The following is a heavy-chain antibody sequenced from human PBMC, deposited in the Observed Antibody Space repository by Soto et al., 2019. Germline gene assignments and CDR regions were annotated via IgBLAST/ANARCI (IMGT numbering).Heavy chain of an antibody. J-gene: IGHJ6*02. Sequence: QVQLVQSGAEVKEPGSSVKVSCKASGGTFDNYAITWVRQAPGQGLEWMGGIIPMLDSANYAEKLQDRVTITEDESTSTAYMEVSSLRSEDTAVYYCARTHHYDSGGKTYFYYGMDVWGQGTTVTVSS. CDR2: IIPMLDSA. V-gene: IGHV1-69*12. CDR3: ARTHHYDSGGKTYFYYGMDV. CDR1: GGTFDNYA. D-gene: IGHD3-22*01.